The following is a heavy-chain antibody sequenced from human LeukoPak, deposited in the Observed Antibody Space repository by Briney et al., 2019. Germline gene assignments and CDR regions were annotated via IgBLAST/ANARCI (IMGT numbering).Heavy chain of an antibody. Sequence: SETLSLTCAVYAGSFSGYYWSWIRQPPGKGLEWIGEINHSGSTNYNPSLKSRVTISVDTSKNQFSLKLSSVTAADTAVYYCARATPRPLTLRYSSGWYPIDYWGQGTLVTVSP. CDR2: INHSGST. CDR1: AGSFSGYY. CDR3: ARATPRPLTLRYSSGWYPIDY. J-gene: IGHJ4*02. D-gene: IGHD6-19*01. V-gene: IGHV4-34*01.